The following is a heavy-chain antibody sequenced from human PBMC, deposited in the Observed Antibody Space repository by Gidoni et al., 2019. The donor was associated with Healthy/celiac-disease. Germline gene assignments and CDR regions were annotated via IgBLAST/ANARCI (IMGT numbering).Heavy chain of an antibody. CDR1: GYSFTSYW. Sequence: EVQLVQSGAEVKKPGESLKISCKGSGYSFTSYWIGWVRQKPGKGLEWMGSIYPGDSDTRYSPSFQGQVTISADKSISTAYLQWSSLKASDTAMYYCAKSAVTYYYDSSGRPYYYYGMDVWGQGTTVTVSS. J-gene: IGHJ6*02. CDR2: IYPGDSDT. CDR3: AKSAVTYYYDSSGRPYYYYGMDV. D-gene: IGHD3-22*01. V-gene: IGHV5-51*01.